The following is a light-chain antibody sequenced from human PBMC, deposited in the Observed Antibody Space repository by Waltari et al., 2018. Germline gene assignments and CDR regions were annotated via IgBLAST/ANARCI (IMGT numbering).Light chain of an antibody. CDR1: QSLLHSNGQTH. Sequence: DIVMTQTPLSLPVTPGEPASISCRSSQSLLHSNGQTHLYWYLQKSGQPPRLLIHRVSNRVSGVPDRFSGSGSGTVFTLRISRVEAEDVGIYYCMQGLQIPLTFGGGTKVEIK. V-gene: IGKV2-29*02. CDR2: RVS. CDR3: MQGLQIPLT. J-gene: IGKJ4*01.